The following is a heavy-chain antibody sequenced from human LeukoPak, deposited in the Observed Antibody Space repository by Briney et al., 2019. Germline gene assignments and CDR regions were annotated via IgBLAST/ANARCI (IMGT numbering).Heavy chain of an antibody. Sequence: SETLSLTCTVSGGSISSYYWSWIRQPPGKGLEWIGYIYYSGSTNYNPSLKSRVTISVDTSKNQFSLKLSSVTAADTAVYYCARVNYDFWSGYYSPVGYYSDYWGQGTLVTVSS. J-gene: IGHJ4*02. CDR1: GGSISSYY. CDR2: IYYSGST. D-gene: IGHD3-3*01. CDR3: ARVNYDFWSGYYSPVGYYSDY. V-gene: IGHV4-59*01.